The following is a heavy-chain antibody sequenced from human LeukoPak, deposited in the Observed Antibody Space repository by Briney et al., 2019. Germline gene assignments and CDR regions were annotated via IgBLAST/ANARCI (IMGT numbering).Heavy chain of an antibody. D-gene: IGHD3-10*01. CDR3: AKEWVTMDPRVIWPVDY. V-gene: IGHV3-23*01. J-gene: IGHJ4*02. CDR1: GFTFSSYA. CDR2: ISGSGGST. Sequence: GGSLRLSCAASGFTFSSYAMSWVRQAPGKGLEWVSAISGSGGSTYYADSVKGRFTISRDNSKNTLYLQMNSLRVEDTAVYYCAKEWVTMDPRVIWPVDYWGQGTLVTVSS.